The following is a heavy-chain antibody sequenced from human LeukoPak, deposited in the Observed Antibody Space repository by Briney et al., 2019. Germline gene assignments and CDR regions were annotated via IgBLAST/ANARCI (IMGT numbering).Heavy chain of an antibody. D-gene: IGHD2-2*01. CDR2: IKQDGTEE. J-gene: IGHJ4*02. V-gene: IGHV3-7*03. CDR1: GFTFSSSL. CDR3: ARDPCHGALDY. Sequence: GGSLRLSCVASGFTFSSSLMSWVRRAPGKGLEWVANIKQDGTEECYVDSVRGRFSISKDNAKNSLYLQMNSLRAEDTAVYYCARDPCHGALDYWGQGALVTVSS.